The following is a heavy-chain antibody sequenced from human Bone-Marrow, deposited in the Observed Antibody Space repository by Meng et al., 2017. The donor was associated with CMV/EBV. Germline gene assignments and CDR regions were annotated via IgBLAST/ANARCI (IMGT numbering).Heavy chain of an antibody. Sequence: GGSLRLSCAASGFTFSSYAMHWVRQAPGKGLEYVSAISSNGGSTYYADSVKGRFTISRDNSKNTLYLQMGSLRAEDMAVYYCARDGGGSYQTFYFDYWGQGPLVTFSS. CDR1: GFTFSSYA. D-gene: IGHD1-26*01. J-gene: IGHJ4*02. V-gene: IGHV3-64*02. CDR3: ARDGGGSYQTFYFDY. CDR2: ISSNGGST.